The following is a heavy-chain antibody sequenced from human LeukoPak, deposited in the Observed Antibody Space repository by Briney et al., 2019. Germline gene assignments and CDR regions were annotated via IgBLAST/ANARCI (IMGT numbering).Heavy chain of an antibody. CDR3: ARVQDYPREAFAFDI. Sequence: SVTVSCKASGYTFSSYAISWVRQAPGQGLEWMGGIIPIFGTANYAQKFQGRVTITADESTSTAYMELSSLRSEDTAVYYCARVQDYPREAFAFDIWGQGTMVTVSS. CDR1: GYTFSSYA. CDR2: IIPIFGTA. J-gene: IGHJ3*02. V-gene: IGHV1-69*13. D-gene: IGHD4-11*01.